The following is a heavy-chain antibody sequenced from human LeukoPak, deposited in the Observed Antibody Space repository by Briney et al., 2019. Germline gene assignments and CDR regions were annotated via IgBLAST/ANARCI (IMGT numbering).Heavy chain of an antibody. D-gene: IGHD6-13*01. Sequence: SETLSLTCTVSGGSISSSSYYWGWIRQPPGTGLEWIGSIYYSGSTYYNPSLKSRVTISVDTSKNQFSLKLSSVTAADTAVYYCARIAAAGIYYYYYMDVWGKGTTVTISS. J-gene: IGHJ6*03. CDR2: IYYSGST. V-gene: IGHV4-39*01. CDR3: ARIAAAGIYYYYYMDV. CDR1: GGSISSSSYY.